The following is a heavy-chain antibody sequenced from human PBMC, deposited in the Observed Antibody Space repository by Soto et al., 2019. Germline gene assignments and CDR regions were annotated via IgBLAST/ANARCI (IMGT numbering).Heavy chain of an antibody. D-gene: IGHD6-19*01. V-gene: IGHV4-59*01. J-gene: IGHJ3*02. CDR1: GGSISSYY. CDR2: VSYSGAT. Sequence: QVQLQESGPGLVKPSETLSLTCTVSGGSISSYYWTWIRQPPGERLEWIGYVSYSGATYYNPSLKSRVIISVGTSKAQFSLNLNAVTAADTAVYYCAGEPVSGPKAHTVDIWGQGTMVTVSS. CDR3: AGEPVSGPKAHTVDI.